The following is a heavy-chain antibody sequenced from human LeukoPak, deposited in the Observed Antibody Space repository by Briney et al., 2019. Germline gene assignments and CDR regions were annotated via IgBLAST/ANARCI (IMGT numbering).Heavy chain of an antibody. V-gene: IGHV1-46*01. D-gene: IGHD1-26*01. CDR2: INPSGGST. J-gene: IGHJ4*02. Sequence: ASVKVSCKASGYTFTSYYMHWVRQAPGQGLEWMGIINPSGGSTSYAQKFQGRVTMTRDMSTSTVYMELSSLRSEDTAVYYCARVRGSYGLIDYWGQGTLVTVSS. CDR1: GYTFTSYY. CDR3: ARVRGSYGLIDY.